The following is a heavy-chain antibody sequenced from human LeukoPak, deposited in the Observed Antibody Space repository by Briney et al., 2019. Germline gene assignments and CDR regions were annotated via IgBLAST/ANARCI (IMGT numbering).Heavy chain of an antibody. Sequence: SETLSLTCTVSGGSISSYYWSWIRQPPGKGLEWIGYIYYSGSTYYNPSLKSRVTISVDTSKNQFSLKLSSVTAADTAVYYCATRQGSGYHWGQGTLVTVSS. V-gene: IGHV4-59*06. D-gene: IGHD5-12*01. J-gene: IGHJ5*02. CDR3: ATRQGSGYH. CDR2: IYYSGST. CDR1: GGSISSYY.